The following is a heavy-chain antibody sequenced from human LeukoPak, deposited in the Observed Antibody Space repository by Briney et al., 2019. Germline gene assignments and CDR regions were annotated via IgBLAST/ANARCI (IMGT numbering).Heavy chain of an antibody. Sequence: ASETLSLTCTVSGDSISRFYWSWIRQPPGKGLEWIAFIYYSGSTNYNPSLKSRVSISMDTSRNQFSLRLGSVTATDTAVYYCAKHLVATTPFFDYWGQGVLVTVSS. V-gene: IGHV4-59*08. CDR3: AKHLVATTPFFDY. D-gene: IGHD5-12*01. CDR1: GDSISRFY. J-gene: IGHJ4*02. CDR2: IYYSGST.